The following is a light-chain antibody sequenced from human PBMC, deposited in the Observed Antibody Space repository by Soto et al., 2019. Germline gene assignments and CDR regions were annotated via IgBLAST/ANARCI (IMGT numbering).Light chain of an antibody. CDR1: QTISSSY. J-gene: IGKJ1*01. Sequence: EIVLTQSPGTLSLSPGERATLSCRASQTISSSYLAWYQQKPGQAPRLLIYAASTRATDIPDRFSGSGSGTDFTLTISRLEPEDFAVYFCQQYGTSPTFGQGTKVEIK. CDR2: AAS. CDR3: QQYGTSPT. V-gene: IGKV3-20*01.